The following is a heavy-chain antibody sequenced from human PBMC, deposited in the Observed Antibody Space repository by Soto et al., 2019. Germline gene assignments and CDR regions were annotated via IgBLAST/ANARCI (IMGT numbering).Heavy chain of an antibody. Sequence: PGGSLRLSCAASGFTFSTYAMSRVRQAPGKGLEWVSAISGSGGNTHYADSVKGRFTISRDNSKNTLYLQMNSLRAEDTAVYYCAKDYYYESSGPDFWGQGILVTVSS. D-gene: IGHD3-22*01. CDR2: ISGSGGNT. CDR1: GFTFSTYA. V-gene: IGHV3-23*01. J-gene: IGHJ4*02. CDR3: AKDYYYESSGPDF.